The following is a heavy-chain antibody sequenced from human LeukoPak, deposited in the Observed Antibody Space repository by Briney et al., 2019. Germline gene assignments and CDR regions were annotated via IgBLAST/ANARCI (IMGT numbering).Heavy chain of an antibody. V-gene: IGHV3-23*01. CDR3: AKGGYCSSTSCYRPQYYYMDV. CDR2: ISGSGGST. CDR1: GFTFSSYA. J-gene: IGHJ6*03. Sequence: PGGSLRLSWAAAGFTFSSYAMSWVRQAPGKGLEWVSAISGSGGSTYYADSVKGRFTISRDNTKSTLYLQMNSLRAEETAVYHCAKGGYCSSTSCYRPQYYYMDVWGKGTTVTVSS. D-gene: IGHD2-2*03.